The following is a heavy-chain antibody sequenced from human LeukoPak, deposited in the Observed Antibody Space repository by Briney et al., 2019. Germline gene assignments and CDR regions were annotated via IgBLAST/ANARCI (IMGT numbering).Heavy chain of an antibody. CDR2: IYYSGST. Sequence: SETLSLTCTVAGGSISSYYWSWIRQPPGKALEWIGYIYYSGSTSYNPSLTSRVTISVDTSKNQFSLNLSSVTAADTAIYFCARSVAAAGTARFDYWGQGTLVTVSS. J-gene: IGHJ4*02. CDR3: ARSVAAAGTARFDY. V-gene: IGHV4-59*01. CDR1: GGSISSYY. D-gene: IGHD6-25*01.